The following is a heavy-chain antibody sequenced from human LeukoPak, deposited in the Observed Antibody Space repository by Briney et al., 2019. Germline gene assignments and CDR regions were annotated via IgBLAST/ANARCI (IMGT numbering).Heavy chain of an antibody. D-gene: IGHD2-15*01. J-gene: IGHJ4*02. Sequence: KPSETLSLTCTVSGGSISSYYWSWIRQPPGKGQEWIGYIYYSGSTNYNPSLKSRVTISVDTSKNQFSLKLSSVTAADAAVYYCAREYCSGGSCYYFDYWGQGTLVTVSS. V-gene: IGHV4-59*01. CDR2: IYYSGST. CDR1: GGSISSYY. CDR3: AREYCSGGSCYYFDY.